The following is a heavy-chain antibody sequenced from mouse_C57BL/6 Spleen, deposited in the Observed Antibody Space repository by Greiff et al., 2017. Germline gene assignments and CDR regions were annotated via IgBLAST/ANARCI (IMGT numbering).Heavy chain of an antibody. CDR3: ARGGVTRGMDY. Sequence: ESGPGLVKPSQSLSLTCSVTGYSITSGYYWNWIRQFPGNKLEWMGYISYDGSNNYNPSLKNRISITRDTSKNQFFLKLNSVTTEDTATYYCARGGVTRGMDYWGQGTSVTVSS. V-gene: IGHV3-6*01. CDR2: ISYDGSN. J-gene: IGHJ4*01. D-gene: IGHD2-2*01. CDR1: GYSITSGYY.